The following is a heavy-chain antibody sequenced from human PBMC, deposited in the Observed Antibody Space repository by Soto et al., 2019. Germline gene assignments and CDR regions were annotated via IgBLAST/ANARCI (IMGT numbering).Heavy chain of an antibody. D-gene: IGHD6-19*01. V-gene: IGHV3-30*18. CDR1: GFTFSDYA. J-gene: IGHJ4*02. CDR3: AKGGRQWLVTSDFNY. Sequence: VQLVESGGGVVQPGRSLRLSCAASGFTFSDYAIHWVRRAPGKGLEWVAVVSHDGRNTHYADSVKDRLTISRDSSKNTVSLEMTSLRAEDTAVYYCAKGGRQWLVTSDFNYWGQGALVTVSS. CDR2: VSHDGRNT.